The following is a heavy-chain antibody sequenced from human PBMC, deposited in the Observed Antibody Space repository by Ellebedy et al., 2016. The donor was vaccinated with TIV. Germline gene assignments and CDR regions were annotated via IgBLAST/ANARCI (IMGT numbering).Heavy chain of an antibody. D-gene: IGHD3-10*01. J-gene: IGHJ6*03. V-gene: IGHV1-3*04. CDR2: INTHTGET. Sequence: AASVKVSCKASGYTFTLYAIHWMRQPPGQGLEWMGWINTHTGETKYSEKLQGRVTFTRDTSATTAYMELSSLRSEDTAVYYCARDKAYSGSRTMDVWGKGTTVTVSS. CDR1: GYTFTLYA. CDR3: ARDKAYSGSRTMDV.